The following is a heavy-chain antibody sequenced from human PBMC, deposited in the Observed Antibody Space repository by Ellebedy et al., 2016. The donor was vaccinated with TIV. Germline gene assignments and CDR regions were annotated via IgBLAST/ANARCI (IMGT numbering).Heavy chain of an antibody. D-gene: IGHD3-10*01. Sequence: PGGSLRLSCTASGFIVSTNHMSWVRQAPGKGLEWVGGYTTYADSVKGRFTISTHNSRNTLYLKMTNLRTEDTAGYYCAKGSFPFGDKSERIYSFQYWGQGTLVTVSS. V-gene: IGHV3-53*04. J-gene: IGHJ4*02. CDR1: GFIVSTNH. CDR2: GGYT. CDR3: AKGSFPFGDKSERIYSFQY.